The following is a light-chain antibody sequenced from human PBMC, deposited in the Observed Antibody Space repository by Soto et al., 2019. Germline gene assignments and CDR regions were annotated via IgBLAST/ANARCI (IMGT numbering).Light chain of an antibody. J-gene: IGKJ1*01. Sequence: EIVMTQSPATLSVSPGERATLSCRASQSVSSNLAWYQQKPGQAPRLLIYVASTRVTGIPARFSGGGSGTEFTLTISSLQSEDFAVYYCQQYNNWPGTFGQGTKVEIK. CDR1: QSVSSN. V-gene: IGKV3-15*01. CDR2: VAS. CDR3: QQYNNWPGT.